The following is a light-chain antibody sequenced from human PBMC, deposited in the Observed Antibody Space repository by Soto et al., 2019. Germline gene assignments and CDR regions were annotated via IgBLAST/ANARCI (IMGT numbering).Light chain of an antibody. CDR3: QQRSNWPFT. J-gene: IGKJ4*01. V-gene: IGKV3-11*01. CDR2: DAS. Sequence: EIVLTQSPAPLSLSPGDRATLSCRASQSVSSYLAWYQQKPGQAPRLLIYDASNRAAGIPARFSGSGSGTDFTLTITGLEPEDVAVYYCQQRSNWPFTFGGGTKVEIK. CDR1: QSVSSY.